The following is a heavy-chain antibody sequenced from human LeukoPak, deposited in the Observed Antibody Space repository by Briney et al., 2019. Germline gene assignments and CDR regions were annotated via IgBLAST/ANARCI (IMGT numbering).Heavy chain of an antibody. CDR3: ARTSRLRFLEWGFDY. CDR2: IYYSGST. CDR1: GYSSSIDYY. J-gene: IGHJ4*02. V-gene: IGHV4-61*01. D-gene: IGHD3-3*01. Sequence: SETLSLTCTVSGYSSSIDYYWGWIRQSPGKGLEWIGYIYYSGSTNYNPSLKSRVTISVDTSKNQFSLKLSSVTAADTAVYYCARTSRLRFLEWGFDYWGQGTLVTVSS.